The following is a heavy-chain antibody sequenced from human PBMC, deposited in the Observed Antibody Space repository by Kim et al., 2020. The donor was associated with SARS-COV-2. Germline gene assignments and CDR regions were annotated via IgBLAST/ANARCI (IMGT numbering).Heavy chain of an antibody. CDR2: INHSGST. CDR3: ARATSVTIHYCSSTSCSSGRRFDP. V-gene: IGHV4-34*01. J-gene: IGHJ5*02. Sequence: SETLSLTCAVYGGSFSGYYWSWIRQPPGKGLEWIGEINHSGSTNYNPSLKSRVTISVDTSKNQFSLKLSSVTAADTAVYYCARATSVTIHYCSSTSCSSGRRFDPWGQGTLVTVSS. CDR1: GGSFSGYY. D-gene: IGHD2-2*01.